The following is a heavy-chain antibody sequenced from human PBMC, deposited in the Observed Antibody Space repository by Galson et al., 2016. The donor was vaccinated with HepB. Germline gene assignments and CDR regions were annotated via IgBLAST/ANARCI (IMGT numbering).Heavy chain of an antibody. J-gene: IGHJ4*02. V-gene: IGHV2-70*01. CDR1: GFSLSTSGVS. D-gene: IGHD3-10*01. CDR2: IDWNDVK. Sequence: PALVKPTQTLTLTCTFSGFSLSTSGVSVSWIRQPPGKALQWLALIDWNDVKYYNSSLRTRLTISKDTSKNQVVLTVTNVDPVDTATYYCARTAWFVTFYFDSWGQGTLVTVSS. CDR3: ARTAWFVTFYFDS.